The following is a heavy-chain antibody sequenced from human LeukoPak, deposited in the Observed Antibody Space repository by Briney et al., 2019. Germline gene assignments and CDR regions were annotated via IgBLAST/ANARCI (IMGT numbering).Heavy chain of an antibody. D-gene: IGHD2-2*01. J-gene: IGHJ3*02. Sequence: PGGSLRLSCAASGFTFSTYGMLWVRQAPGQGPEWVALIRYDGSNKYYADSVKGRFTISRDNSKNTLYLQMNSLRVEDTAMYYCARVHGFWPEDIVVVPAAFNIWGQGTMVTVSS. CDR1: GFTFSTYG. CDR2: IRYDGSNK. CDR3: ARVHGFWPEDIVVVPAAFNI. V-gene: IGHV3-30*02.